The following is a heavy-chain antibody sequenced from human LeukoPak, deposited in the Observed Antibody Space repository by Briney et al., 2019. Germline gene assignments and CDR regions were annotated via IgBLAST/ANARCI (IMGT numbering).Heavy chain of an antibody. J-gene: IGHJ4*02. D-gene: IGHD2-2*01. CDR2: INHSGST. CDR1: GGSFSGYY. Sequence: PSGTLSLTCAVYGGSFSGYYWSWIRQPPGKGLEWIGEINHSGSTNYNPSLKSRVTISVDTSKNQFSLKLSSVTAADTAVYYCARGGIVVVPAGFDYWGQGTLVTVSS. CDR3: ARGGIVVVPAGFDY. V-gene: IGHV4-34*01.